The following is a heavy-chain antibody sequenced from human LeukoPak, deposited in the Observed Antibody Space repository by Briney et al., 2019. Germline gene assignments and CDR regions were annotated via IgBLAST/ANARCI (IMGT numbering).Heavy chain of an antibody. V-gene: IGHV3-48*04. CDR1: GFTFSSSW. CDR2: ISSSSGTI. J-gene: IGHJ4*02. CDR3: ARISYSSSWLPDY. D-gene: IGHD6-13*01. Sequence: PGGSLRLSCAASGFTFSSSWMSWVRQAPGKGFEWVSYISSSSGTIYYADSVRGRFTISRDNAKNSLYLQMDGVAVEDTAVYYCARISYSSSWLPDYWGQGTLVTVSS.